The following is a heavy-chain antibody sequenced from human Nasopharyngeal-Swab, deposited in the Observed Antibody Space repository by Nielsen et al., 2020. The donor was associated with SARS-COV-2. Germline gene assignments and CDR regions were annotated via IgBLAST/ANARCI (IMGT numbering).Heavy chain of an antibody. D-gene: IGHD3-3*01. CDR1: GYTFTSYD. V-gene: IGHV1-8*01. CDR2: MNPNSGNT. CDR3: ARVTYYDFWSGGYYYMDV. J-gene: IGHJ6*03. Sequence: ASVKVSRKASGYTFTSYDINWVRQATGQGLEWMGWMNPNSGNTGYAQKFQGRVTMTRNTSISTAYMELSSLRSEDTAVYYCARVTYYDFWSGGYYYMDVWGKGTTVTVSS.